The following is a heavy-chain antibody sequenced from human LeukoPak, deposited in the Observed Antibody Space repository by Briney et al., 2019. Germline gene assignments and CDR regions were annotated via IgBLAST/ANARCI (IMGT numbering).Heavy chain of an antibody. CDR2: ISGSGGST. CDR3: AKDSAKYYYGSGSYSNLLDY. V-gene: IGHV3-23*01. CDR1: GFTFSSYA. D-gene: IGHD3-10*01. Sequence: GGSLRLSCAASGFTFSSYAMSWVRQVPGKGLEWVSAISGSGGSTYYADSVKGRFTISRDNSKNTLYLQMNSLRAEDTAVYYCAKDSAKYYYGSGSYSNLLDYWGQGTLVTVSS. J-gene: IGHJ4*02.